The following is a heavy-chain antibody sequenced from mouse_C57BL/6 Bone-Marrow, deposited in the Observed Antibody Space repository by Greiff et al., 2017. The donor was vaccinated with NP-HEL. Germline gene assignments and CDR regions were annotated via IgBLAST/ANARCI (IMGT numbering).Heavy chain of an antibody. CDR2: IDPKSGGT. CDR1: GYTFTSYL. D-gene: IGHD1-1*01. J-gene: IGHJ2*01. Sequence: QVQLQQPGAELVKPGASVKLSCKASGYTFTSYLMHWVKQRPGRGLEWIGRIDPKSGGTKYNEKFKSKATLTVDKPSSTAYMQLNSLTSEESAVYYGARYYYGSSSFDYWGQGTTLTVSS. V-gene: IGHV1-72*01. CDR3: ARYYYGSSSFDY.